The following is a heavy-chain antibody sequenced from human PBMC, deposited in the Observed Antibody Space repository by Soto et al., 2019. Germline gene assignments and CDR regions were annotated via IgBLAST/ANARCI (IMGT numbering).Heavy chain of an antibody. V-gene: IGHV4-39*01. CDR2: IYYSGST. J-gene: IGHJ3*02. CDR1: GGSISSSSYY. Sequence: QLQLQESGPGLVKPSETLSLTCTVSGGSISSSSYYWGWIRQPPGKGLEWIGSIYYSGSTYYNPSLKSRLTLSVDTSKNQFSLQLSSVTAADTAVYYCARQYVDTAIVDAFDIWGQGTMVTVSS. CDR3: ARQYVDTAIVDAFDI. D-gene: IGHD5-18*01.